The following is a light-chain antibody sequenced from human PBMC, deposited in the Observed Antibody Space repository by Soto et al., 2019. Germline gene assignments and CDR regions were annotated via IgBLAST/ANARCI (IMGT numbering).Light chain of an antibody. V-gene: IGLV1-51*01. J-gene: IGLJ2*01. CDR1: SSNIGDND. CDR3: GTWDNSLNVVL. Sequence: QSVLTQPPSVSAAPGQMVTISCSGSSSNIGDNDVSWYQQLPGTAPKLLTYDNNKRPPGIPDRFSGSKSGTLATLGITGLQTGDEADYYCGTWDNSLNVVLFGGGTKLTVL. CDR2: DNN.